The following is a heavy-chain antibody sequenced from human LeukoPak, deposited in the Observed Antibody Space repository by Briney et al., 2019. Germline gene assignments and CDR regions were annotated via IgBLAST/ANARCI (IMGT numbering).Heavy chain of an antibody. J-gene: IGHJ4*02. CDR3: ARVSCSGGSCLDYYFDY. CDR1: GFTFSSYA. CDR2: IPYDGSNK. Sequence: GGSLRLSCAASGFTFSSYAMHWVRQAPGKGLEWVAVIPYDGSNKYYADSVKGRFTISRDNSKNTLYLQMNSLRAEDTAVYYCARVSCSGGSCLDYYFDYWGQGTLVTVSS. D-gene: IGHD2-15*01. V-gene: IGHV3-30*04.